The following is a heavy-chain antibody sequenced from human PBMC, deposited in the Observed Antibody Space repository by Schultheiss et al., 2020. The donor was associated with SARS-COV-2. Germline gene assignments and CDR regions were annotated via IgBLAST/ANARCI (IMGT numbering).Heavy chain of an antibody. Sequence: SETLSLTCAVYGGSFSGYYWSWIRQPPGKGLEWIGEINHSGSTNYNPSLKSRVTISVDTSKNQFSLKLSSVTAADTAVYYCARNWTTVFDYWGQGTLVTVSS. V-gene: IGHV4-34*01. J-gene: IGHJ4*02. CDR3: ARNWTTVFDY. CDR2: INHSGST. CDR1: GGSFSGYY. D-gene: IGHD4-17*01.